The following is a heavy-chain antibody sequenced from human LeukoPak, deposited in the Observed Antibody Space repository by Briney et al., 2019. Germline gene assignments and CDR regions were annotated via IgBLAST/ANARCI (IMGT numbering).Heavy chain of an antibody. CDR2: INPNSGGT. CDR1: GYTFTGYY. Sequence: GASVKVSCKASGYTFTGYYMHWVRQAPGQGLEWMGRINPNSGGTNYAQKFQGRVTMTRDTSISTAYMELSRLRSDDTAVYYCARNYYDSSGYYVEAYFQHWGQGTLVTVSS. D-gene: IGHD3-22*01. V-gene: IGHV1-2*06. CDR3: ARNYYDSSGYYVEAYFQH. J-gene: IGHJ1*01.